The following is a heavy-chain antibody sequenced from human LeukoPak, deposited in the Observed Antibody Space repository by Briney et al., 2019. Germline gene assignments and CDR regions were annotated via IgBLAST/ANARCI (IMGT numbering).Heavy chain of an antibody. D-gene: IGHD3-22*01. J-gene: IGHJ5*02. CDR1: GYSISSGYY. CDR2: IYDSGST. Sequence: HPSETLSLTCAVSGYSISSGYYWGWIRQPPGKGLEWIGSIYDSGSTNYNPCLKRRLTISGETTKNHLSLKLSSVTAADTALYYCARDKSPYYYDSSGQNWFDPWGQGTLVTVSS. CDR3: ARDKSPYYYDSSGQNWFDP. V-gene: IGHV4-38-2*02.